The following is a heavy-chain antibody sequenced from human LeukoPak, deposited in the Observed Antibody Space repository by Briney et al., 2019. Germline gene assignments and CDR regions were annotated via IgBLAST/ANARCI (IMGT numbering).Heavy chain of an antibody. CDR3: WTGYSSSWYYFDY. Sequence: APVKVSCKASGYTFTSYYMHWVRQAPGQGLEWMGIINPSGGSTSYAQKFQGRVTMTRDTSTSTVYMELSSLRSEDAAVYYCWTGYSSSWYYFDYWGQGTLVTVSS. J-gene: IGHJ4*02. D-gene: IGHD6-13*01. CDR2: INPSGGST. V-gene: IGHV1-46*01. CDR1: GYTFTSYY.